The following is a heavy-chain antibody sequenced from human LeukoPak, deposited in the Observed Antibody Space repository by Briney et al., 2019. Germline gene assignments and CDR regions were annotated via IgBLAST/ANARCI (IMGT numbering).Heavy chain of an antibody. J-gene: IGHJ4*02. V-gene: IGHV3-30*02. D-gene: IGHD2-21*02. CDR3: AKERPAEYCGGDCYGLDY. Sequence: GGSLRLSCAASGFTFTTYWMTWVRQAPGKGLEWVAFIRYDGSNKYYADSVKGRFTISRDNSKNTLYLQMNSLRAENTAVYYCAKERPAEYCGGDCYGLDYWGQGTLVTVSS. CDR2: IRYDGSNK. CDR1: GFTFTTYW.